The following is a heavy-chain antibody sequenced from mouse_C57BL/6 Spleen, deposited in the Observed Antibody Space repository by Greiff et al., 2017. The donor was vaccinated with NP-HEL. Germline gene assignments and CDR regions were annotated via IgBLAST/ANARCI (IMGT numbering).Heavy chain of an antibody. CDR1: GYSITSGYY. J-gene: IGHJ3*01. CDR3: ASAYYSNSFAY. Sequence: ESGPGLVKPSQSLSLTCSVTGYSITSGYYWNWIRQFPGNKLEWMGYISYDGSNNYNPSLKNRISITRDTSKNQFFLKLNSVTTEDTATYYCASAYYSNSFAYWGQGTLVTVSA. D-gene: IGHD2-5*01. V-gene: IGHV3-6*01. CDR2: ISYDGSN.